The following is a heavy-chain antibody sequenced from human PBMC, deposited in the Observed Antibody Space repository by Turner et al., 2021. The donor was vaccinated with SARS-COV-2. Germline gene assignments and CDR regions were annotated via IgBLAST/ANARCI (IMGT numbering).Heavy chain of an antibody. Sequence: EVQLVESGGGVVRPGGSLRLSCAASGLTFDDSGMSWVRQAPGKGLEWVSGINWNGGSTGYADSVKGRFTISRDNAKNSLYLQMNSLRAEDTALYYCARDRGEGWFGESHYFDYWGQGTLVTVSS. J-gene: IGHJ4*02. CDR2: INWNGGST. D-gene: IGHD3-10*01. CDR1: GLTFDDSG. CDR3: ARDRGEGWFGESHYFDY. V-gene: IGHV3-20*04.